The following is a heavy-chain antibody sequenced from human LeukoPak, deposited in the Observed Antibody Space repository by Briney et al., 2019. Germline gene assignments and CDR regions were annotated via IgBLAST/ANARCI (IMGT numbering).Heavy chain of an antibody. CDR3: AREDIVVVPAAIPVATTMGY. Sequence: SSETLSLTCTVSGGSISSYYWSWIRQPPGKGLEWIGYIYYSGSTNYNPSLKSRVTISVDTSKNQFSLKLSSVTAADTAVYYCAREDIVVVPAAIPVATTMGYWGQGTLVTVSS. CDR1: GGSISSYY. CDR2: IYYSGST. D-gene: IGHD2-2*02. V-gene: IGHV4-59*12. J-gene: IGHJ4*02.